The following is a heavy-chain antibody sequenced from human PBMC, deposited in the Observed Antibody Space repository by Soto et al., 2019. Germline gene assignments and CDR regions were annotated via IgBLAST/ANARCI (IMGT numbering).Heavy chain of an antibody. D-gene: IGHD3-10*01. CDR1: GYTFTTYG. V-gene: IGHV1-18*04. J-gene: IGHJ5*02. Sequence: APVKVSCKTSGYTFTTYGVSWVRQAPGQGLEWMGWISAYNGNTNYAQKLQGRVTMTTDTSTSTAYMELRGLRSDDTAVYYCARDRYYYGSGSYYISWFDPWGQGTLVTVSS. CDR2: ISAYNGNT. CDR3: ARDRYYYGSGSYYISWFDP.